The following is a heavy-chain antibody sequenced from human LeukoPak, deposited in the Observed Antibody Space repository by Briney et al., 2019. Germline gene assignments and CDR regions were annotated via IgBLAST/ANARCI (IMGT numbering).Heavy chain of an antibody. CDR2: IWYDGSNK. Sequence: PGGSLRLSCAASGFTFSSYGMHWVRQAPGKGLEWVAVIWYDGSNKYYADSVKGRFTVSRDNSKNTLYLQMNSLRAEDTAVYYCAIKTRHTSGTYFAHFDYWGQGTLVTVSS. D-gene: IGHD3-10*01. J-gene: IGHJ4*02. CDR3: AIKTRHTSGTYFAHFDY. CDR1: GFTFSSYG. V-gene: IGHV3-30*02.